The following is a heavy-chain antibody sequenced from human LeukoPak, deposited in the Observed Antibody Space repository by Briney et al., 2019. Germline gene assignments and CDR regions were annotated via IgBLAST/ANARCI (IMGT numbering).Heavy chain of an antibody. Sequence: SQTLSLTCAVSGGSISSGGYSWSWIRQPPGKGLEWIGYIYHSGSTYYNPSLKSRVTISVDRSKNQFSLKLSSVTAADTAVYYCASKNYGSGSYNYWGQGTLVTVSS. CDR3: ASKNYGSGSYNY. J-gene: IGHJ4*02. CDR2: IYHSGST. D-gene: IGHD3-10*01. V-gene: IGHV4-30-2*01. CDR1: GGSISSGGYS.